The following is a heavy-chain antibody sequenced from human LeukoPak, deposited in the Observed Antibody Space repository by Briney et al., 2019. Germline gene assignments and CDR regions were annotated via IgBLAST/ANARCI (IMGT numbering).Heavy chain of an antibody. CDR3: ARPTPPGTTSWFDP. J-gene: IGHJ5*02. D-gene: IGHD1-1*01. V-gene: IGHV1-18*01. Sequence: ASVKVSCKASGYTFTSYGISWVRQAPGQGLEWMGWISAYNGNTNYAQKLQGRVTMTTDTPTSTAYMELRSLRSDDTAVYYCARPTPPGTTSWFDPWGQGTLVTVSS. CDR1: GYTFTSYG. CDR2: ISAYNGNT.